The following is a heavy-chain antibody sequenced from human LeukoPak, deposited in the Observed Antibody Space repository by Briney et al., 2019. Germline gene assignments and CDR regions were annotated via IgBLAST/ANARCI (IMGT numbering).Heavy chain of an antibody. CDR1: GFIFNNYG. CDR2: ISNDGGGT. J-gene: IGHJ4*02. D-gene: IGHD6-19*01. Sequence: GGSLRLSCAASGFIFNNYGLIWVRQAPGKGLEWASAISNDGGGTNYADFVKGRFTISRDNSKNTLYLQMNSLRAEDTAVYYCAKSNSGWYVPPSDWGQGTLVTVSS. V-gene: IGHV3-23*01. CDR3: AKSNSGWYVPPSD.